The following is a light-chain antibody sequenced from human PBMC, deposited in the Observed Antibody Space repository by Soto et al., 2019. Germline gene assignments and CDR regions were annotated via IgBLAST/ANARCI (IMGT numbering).Light chain of an antibody. CDR3: AAWDDSLNGHVV. V-gene: IGLV1-44*01. J-gene: IGLJ2*01. CDR1: SSNIGSNT. CDR2: SNN. Sequence: QSVLTQPHSASGTPGQRVTISCSGSSSNIGSNTVNWYQQLPGTAPKLLIYSNNQRPSGVPDRFSGSKSGTSASLAISGLQSEDEADCYCAAWDDSLNGHVVFGGGTKVTVL.